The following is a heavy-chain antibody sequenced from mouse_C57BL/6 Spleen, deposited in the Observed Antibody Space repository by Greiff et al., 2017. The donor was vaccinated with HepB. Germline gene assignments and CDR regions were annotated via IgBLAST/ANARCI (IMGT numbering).Heavy chain of an antibody. V-gene: IGHV5-12*01. CDR3: ARLLLRSRYWYFDV. J-gene: IGHJ1*03. CDR2: ISNGGGST. D-gene: IGHD1-1*01. CDR1: GFTFSDYY. Sequence: EVKLVESGGGLVQPGGSLKLSCAASGFTFSDYYMYWVRQTPEKRLEWVAYISNGGGSTYYPDTVKGRFTISRDNAKNTLYLQMSRLKSEDTAMYYCARLLLRSRYWYFDVWGTGTTVTVSS.